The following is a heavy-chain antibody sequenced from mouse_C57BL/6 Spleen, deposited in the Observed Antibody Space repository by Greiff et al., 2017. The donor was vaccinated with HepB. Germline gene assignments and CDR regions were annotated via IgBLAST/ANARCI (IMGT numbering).Heavy chain of an antibody. CDR3: AKIHGSGAY. CDR2: IYPGDGDT. CDR1: GYAFSSSW. D-gene: IGHD1-1*01. V-gene: IGHV1-82*01. Sequence: VKLMESGPELVKPGASVKISCKASGYAFSSSWMNWVKQRPGKGLEWIGRIYPGDGDTNYNGKFKGKATLTADKSSSTAYMQLSSLTSEDSAVYFCAKIHGSGAYWGQGTLVTVSA. J-gene: IGHJ3*01.